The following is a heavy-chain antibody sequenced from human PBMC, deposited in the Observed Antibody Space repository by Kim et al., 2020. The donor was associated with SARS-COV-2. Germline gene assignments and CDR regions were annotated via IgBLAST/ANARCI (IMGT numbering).Heavy chain of an antibody. J-gene: IGHJ5*02. D-gene: IGHD5-18*01. V-gene: IGHV1-2*04. CDR3: ARDGTPSWIQLWSETNWFDP. Sequence: ASVKVSCKASGYTFTGYYMHWVRQAPGQGLEWMGWINPNSGGTNYAQKFQGWVTMTRDTSISTAYMELSRLRSDDTAVYYCARDGTPSWIQLWSETNWFDPWGQGTLVTVSS. CDR1: GYTFTGYY. CDR2: INPNSGGT.